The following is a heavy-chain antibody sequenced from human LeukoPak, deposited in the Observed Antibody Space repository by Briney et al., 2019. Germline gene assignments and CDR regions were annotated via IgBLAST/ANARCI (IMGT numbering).Heavy chain of an antibody. J-gene: IGHJ4*02. CDR2: INADGSST. CDR1: GFTFSNHW. D-gene: IGHD6-13*01. V-gene: IGHV3-74*01. Sequence: GGSLRLSCAASGFTFSNHWMNWVRQAPGKGLVWVSRINADGSSTTYADSVKGRFTISRDNAKNTLYLQMNSLKNEDTAVYYCAREYSSSPGFDYWGQGTLVTVSS. CDR3: AREYSSSPGFDY.